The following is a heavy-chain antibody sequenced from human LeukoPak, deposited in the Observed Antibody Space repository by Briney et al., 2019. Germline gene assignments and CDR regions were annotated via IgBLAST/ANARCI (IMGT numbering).Heavy chain of an antibody. V-gene: IGHV3-23*01. Sequence: GGSLRLSCAASGFTFNNYAMSWVRQAPGKGLEWVSTVSGSGAIAYYTDSDKGRFTISRDNSKSTLSLQMNSLRAEDTAIYYCATYRQVLLPFESWGQGTLVTVSS. CDR3: ATYRQVLLPFES. J-gene: IGHJ4*02. CDR1: GFTFNNYA. CDR2: VSGSGAIA. D-gene: IGHD2-8*02.